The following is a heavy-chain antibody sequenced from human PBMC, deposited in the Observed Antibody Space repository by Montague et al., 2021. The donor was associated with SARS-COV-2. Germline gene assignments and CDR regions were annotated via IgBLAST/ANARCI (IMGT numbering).Heavy chain of an antibody. V-gene: IGHV6-1*01. J-gene: IGHJ3*01. D-gene: IGHD2-2*03. CDR1: GASLSSDSLS. CDR3: ARKMDSSFDV. CDR2: TYYRSKWYN. Sequence: VPPGASLSSDSLSWHWIRQSPSRGLEWLASTYYRSKWYNDSAPSVGGRATVKPDTSRNQFSLHLDSVTPEDTALYFCARKMDSSFDVWGKGTMVIVSS.